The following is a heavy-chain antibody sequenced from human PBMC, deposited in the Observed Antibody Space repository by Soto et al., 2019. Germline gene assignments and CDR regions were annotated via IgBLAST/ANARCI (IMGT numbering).Heavy chain of an antibody. Sequence: GESLKISCKGSGYSFTNYWIGWVRQMPGKGLELMGIIYPGDSDTRYSPSFQGQVTISADKSNNIAYPQWSSLKASDIAMYYCARVGSGCPFDYWGQGNLVTVS. CDR3: ARVGSGCPFDY. J-gene: IGHJ4*01. CDR2: IYPGDSDT. V-gene: IGHV5-51*01. D-gene: IGHD3-22*01. CDR1: GYSFTNYW.